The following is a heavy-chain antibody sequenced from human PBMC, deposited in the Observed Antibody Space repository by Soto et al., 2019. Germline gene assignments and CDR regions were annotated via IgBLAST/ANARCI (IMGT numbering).Heavy chain of an antibody. V-gene: IGHV4-59*08. CDR3: ARHYGYSYGHDFDP. CDR1: GGSSRSYY. CDR2: INYSGST. Sequence: SETLSLTCIVSGGSSRSYYWNWIRQPPGKGLEWIGYINYSGSTNYNPSLKSRVTISVDTSKNQFSLKLRSVTAADTAVYYCARHYGYSYGHDFDPWGQGTLVTVSS. J-gene: IGHJ5*02. D-gene: IGHD5-18*01.